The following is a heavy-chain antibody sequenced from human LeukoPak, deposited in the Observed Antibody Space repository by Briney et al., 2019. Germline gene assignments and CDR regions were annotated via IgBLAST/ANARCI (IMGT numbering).Heavy chain of an antibody. J-gene: IGHJ4*02. CDR1: GGSISVSSYY. CDR2: IYYSGST. D-gene: IGHD6-13*01. CDR3: ARGSPIAAAGPFDF. V-gene: IGHV4-39*07. Sequence: PSETLSLTCNVSGGSISVSSYYWGWIRQPPGKWLEWIGRIYYSGSTDCNPSLKSRVTISVDTSKNQFSLRLSSVTAADTAVYYCARGSPIAAAGPFDFWGQGTLVTVSS.